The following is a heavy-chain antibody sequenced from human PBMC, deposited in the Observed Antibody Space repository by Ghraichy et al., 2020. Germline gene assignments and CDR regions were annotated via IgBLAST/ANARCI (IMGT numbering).Heavy chain of an antibody. CDR1: GGSFSGYY. V-gene: IGHV4-34*01. D-gene: IGHD6-6*01. J-gene: IGHJ4*02. Sequence: SETLSLTCAVYGGSFSGYYWSWIRQPPGKGLEWIGEINHSGSTNYNPSLKSRVTISVDTSKNQFSLKLSSVTAADTAVYYCARTRGTYSSSSYLGYWGQGTLVTVSS. CDR2: INHSGST. CDR3: ARTRGTYSSSSYLGY.